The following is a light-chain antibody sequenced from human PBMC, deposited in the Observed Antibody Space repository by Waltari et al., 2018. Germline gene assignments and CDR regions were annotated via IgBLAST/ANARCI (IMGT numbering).Light chain of an antibody. CDR2: DVS. CDR3: SSYTSNIHVV. J-gene: IGLJ2*01. CDR1: SSDVGGYNY. V-gene: IGLV2-14*03. Sequence: QSALTQPASVSGSPGQSITISCTGTSSDVGGYNYVSWYQQHPGKAPKLMIYDVSNRPSGVSNRFSGSKSGNTASLTISGLQAEDEADYYCSSYTSNIHVVFGGGTKLTVL.